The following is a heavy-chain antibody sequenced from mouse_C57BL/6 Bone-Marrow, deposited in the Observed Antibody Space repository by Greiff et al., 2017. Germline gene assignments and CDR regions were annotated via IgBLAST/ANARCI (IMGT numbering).Heavy chain of an antibody. CDR3: TVDGYFLFDY. J-gene: IGHJ2*01. V-gene: IGHV14-4*01. Sequence: EVQLQQSGAELVRPGASVKLSCTASGFNIKDDYMHWVKQRPEQGLEWIGWIDPENGDTESASKFQGKATITADTSSNTAYLQLSSLTSEDPAVYYCTVDGYFLFDYWGQGTTLTVSS. D-gene: IGHD2-3*01. CDR1: GFNIKDDY. CDR2: IDPENGDT.